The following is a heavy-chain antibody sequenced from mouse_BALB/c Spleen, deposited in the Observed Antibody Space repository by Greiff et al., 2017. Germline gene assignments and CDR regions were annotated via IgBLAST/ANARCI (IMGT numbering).Heavy chain of an antibody. Sequence: LVESGPGLVKPSQSLSLTCSVTGYSITSGYYWNWIRQFPGNKLEWMGYISYDGSNNYNPSLKNRISITRDTSKNQFFLKLNSVTTEDTATYYCARATAYYFDYWGQGTTLTVSS. CDR1: GYSITSGYY. J-gene: IGHJ2*01. V-gene: IGHV3-6*02. CDR3: ARATAYYFDY. CDR2: ISYDGSN.